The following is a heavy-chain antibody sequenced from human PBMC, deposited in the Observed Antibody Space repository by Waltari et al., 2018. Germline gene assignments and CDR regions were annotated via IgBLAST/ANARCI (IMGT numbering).Heavy chain of an antibody. CDR2: FSPSGAGT. Sequence: QFQLVQSGAEVKKPGASVKVSCEASGFPFTTYYFHSVRQAPGQGLEWMALFSPSGAGTRYAEKFQGRVTLTRDTSTSTVYMDLSSLRSEDTAVYYCATFVSGSFTFPDYWGQGTLVTVSS. V-gene: IGHV1-46*03. CDR3: ATFVSGSFTFPDY. CDR1: GFPFTTYY. D-gene: IGHD3-16*01. J-gene: IGHJ4*02.